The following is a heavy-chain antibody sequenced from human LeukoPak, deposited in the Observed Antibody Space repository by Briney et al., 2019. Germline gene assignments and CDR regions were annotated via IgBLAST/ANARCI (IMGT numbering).Heavy chain of an antibody. CDR1: GYSFTSYW. CDR3: ARRVGAFSSGDSSYFDD. D-gene: IGHD2-21*02. Sequence: GESLKISCKGSGYSFTSYWIGWVRQMPGKGLEWMGIIYPGDSDTRYSPSFQGQVTISADKSISTAYLQWSSLKASDTAMYYCARRVGAFSSGDSSYFDDWGQGTLVTVSS. CDR2: IYPGDSDT. J-gene: IGHJ4*02. V-gene: IGHV5-51*01.